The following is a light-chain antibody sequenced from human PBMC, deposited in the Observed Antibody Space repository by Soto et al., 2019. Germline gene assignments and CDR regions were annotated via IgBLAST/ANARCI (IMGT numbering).Light chain of an antibody. V-gene: IGKV2-30*01. J-gene: IGKJ2*01. CDR1: QSLVYSDGNAD. CDR2: KVS. Sequence: DVVMTQSPLSLPVTLGQPASISCRSSQSLVYSDGNADLNWFHQRPGQSPRSLIYKVSYRDYGVPDRLIGSGSGTDFTLKISRVEAADVVVYYCMPGTHWPPYTLGQGNKLEIK. CDR3: MPGTHWPPYT.